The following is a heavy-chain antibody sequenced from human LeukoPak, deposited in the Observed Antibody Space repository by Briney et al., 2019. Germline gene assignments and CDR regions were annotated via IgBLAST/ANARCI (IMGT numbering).Heavy chain of an antibody. CDR3: AKAGPKKHIWASLLTCYYMDV. CDR1: GGSFSGYY. Sequence: PSETLSLTCAVYGGSFSGYYWSWVRQAPGKGLEWVSAISGSGGSTYYADSVKGRFTISRDNSKNTLYLQMNSLRAEDTAVYYCAKAGPKKHIWASLLTCYYMDVWGKGTTVTVSS. V-gene: IGHV3-23*01. J-gene: IGHJ6*03. D-gene: IGHD2-21*01. CDR2: ISGSGGST.